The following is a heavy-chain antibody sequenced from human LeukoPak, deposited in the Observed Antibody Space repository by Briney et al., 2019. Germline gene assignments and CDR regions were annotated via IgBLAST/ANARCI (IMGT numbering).Heavy chain of an antibody. J-gene: IGHJ4*02. V-gene: IGHV4-31*03. D-gene: IGHD2-2*01. Sequence: SETLSLTCTVSGGSISSGGYYWSWIRQHPGKGPEWIGYIYYSGSTYYNPSLKSRVTISVDTSKNQFSLKLSSVTAADTAVYYCARGAYQLLPRYFDYWGQGTLVTVSS. CDR1: GGSISSGGYY. CDR2: IYYSGST. CDR3: ARGAYQLLPRYFDY.